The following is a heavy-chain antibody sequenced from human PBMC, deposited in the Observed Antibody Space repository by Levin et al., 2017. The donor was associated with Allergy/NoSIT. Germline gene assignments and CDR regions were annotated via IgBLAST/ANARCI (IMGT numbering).Heavy chain of an antibody. CDR2: ISGSGTYI. CDR1: GFSFSGYS. Sequence: GESLKISCVASGFSFSGYSMNWVRQAPGKGLEWVSTISGSGTYINYVDSVKGRFAISRDDAKNSVYLQMNSLRDEDTAVYYCARGQGLAWGQGVLVTVSS. V-gene: IGHV3-21*04. J-gene: IGHJ5*02. CDR3: ARGQGLA.